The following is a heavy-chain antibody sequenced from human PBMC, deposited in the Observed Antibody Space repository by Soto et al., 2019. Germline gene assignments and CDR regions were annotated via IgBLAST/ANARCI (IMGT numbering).Heavy chain of an antibody. V-gene: IGHV3-74*01. CDR3: ASPSAYGHVAFDI. D-gene: IGHD4-17*01. CDR2: INTDGSTT. J-gene: IGHJ3*02. CDR1: GFTFSSYW. Sequence: GGSLRLSCAASGFTFSSYWMHWVRQAPGKGLVWVSHINTDGSTTDYAGSVKGRFTISRDNAQNTLYLQMYSLRAEDTAVYYCASPSAYGHVAFDIWGQGTMVTVSS.